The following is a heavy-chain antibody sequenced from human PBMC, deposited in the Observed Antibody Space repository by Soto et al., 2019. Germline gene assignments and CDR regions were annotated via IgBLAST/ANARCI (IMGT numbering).Heavy chain of an antibody. D-gene: IGHD6-13*01. CDR1: GYTFTSYA. J-gene: IGHJ4*02. CDR3: ARNRRQQLVRPFDY. CDR2: INAGNSNT. Sequence: ASVKVSCKTSGYTFTSYAMHWVRQAPGQRLKWKERINAGNSNTKYSKKFQGIVIITRDTSASKAYMELISLSPEDTAVYYCARNRRQQLVRPFDYWGQGTLVTVSS. V-gene: IGHV1-3*01.